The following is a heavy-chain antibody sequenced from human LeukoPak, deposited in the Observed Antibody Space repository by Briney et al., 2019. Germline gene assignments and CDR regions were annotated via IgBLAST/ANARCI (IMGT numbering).Heavy chain of an antibody. CDR3: ARDHYDFWSGYYGGDY. CDR1: GFTFSNYE. J-gene: IGHJ4*02. V-gene: IGHV3-21*01. Sequence: GGSLRLSCEVSGFTFSNYEMHWVRQAPGKGLEWVSSISSSSSYIYYADSVKGRFTISRDNAKNSLYLQMNSLRAEDTAVYYCARDHYDFWSGYYGGDYWGQGTLVTVSS. D-gene: IGHD3-3*01. CDR2: ISSSSSYI.